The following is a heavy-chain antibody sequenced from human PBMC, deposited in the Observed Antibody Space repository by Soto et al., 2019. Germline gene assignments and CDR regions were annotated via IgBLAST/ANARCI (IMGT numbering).Heavy chain of an antibody. CDR2: ISHSGST. CDR3: AREYTYGSNFFDC. J-gene: IGHJ4*02. Sequence: QVQLQESGPGLVKPSQTLSLTCTVSGGSISSAAYYWSWIRQHPGKDLEWIGYISHSGSTYYTPSLKSRVIISAGTSKNQFSLNLTSVTAADTAVYYCAREYTYGSNFFDCWGQGALVTVSS. V-gene: IGHV4-31*03. D-gene: IGHD5-18*01. CDR1: GGSISSAAYY.